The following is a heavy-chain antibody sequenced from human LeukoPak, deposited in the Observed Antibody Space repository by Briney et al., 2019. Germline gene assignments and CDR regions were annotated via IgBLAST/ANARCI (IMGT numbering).Heavy chain of an antibody. CDR2: ISYDGSNK. CDR1: GFTFSSYA. V-gene: IGHV3-30*04. Sequence: GGSPRLSCAASGFTFSSYAVHWVRQAPGKGLEWVAVISYDGSNKYYADSVKGRFTISRDNSKNTLYLQMNSLRDEDTAVYYCATGGWLDNWGQGTPVTVSS. J-gene: IGHJ4*02. CDR3: ATGGWLDN. D-gene: IGHD6-19*01.